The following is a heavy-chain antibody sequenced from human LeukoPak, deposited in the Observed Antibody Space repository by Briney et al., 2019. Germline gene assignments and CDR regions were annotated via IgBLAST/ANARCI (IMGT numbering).Heavy chain of an antibody. CDR1: GFTFSGYS. CDR2: ISSSSSTI. Sequence: GGSLRLSCAASGFTFSGYSMNWVRQAPGKGLEWVSYISSSSSTIYYADSVKGRFTISRDNAKNSLYLQMNSLRAEDTAVYYCASLQLVHYYYYYMDVWGKGTTVTVSS. D-gene: IGHD6-6*01. J-gene: IGHJ6*03. CDR3: ASLQLVHYYYYYMDV. V-gene: IGHV3-48*04.